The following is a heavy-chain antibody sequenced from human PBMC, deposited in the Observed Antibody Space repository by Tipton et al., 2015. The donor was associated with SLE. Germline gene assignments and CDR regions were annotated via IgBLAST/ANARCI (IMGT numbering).Heavy chain of an antibody. J-gene: IGHJ4*02. CDR1: GFTFSSYE. D-gene: IGHD6-19*01. CDR3: AKQMAFEWLLGVYFDY. Sequence: AYGFTFSSYEMTWVRQAPGKGLEWVSYISSSGSTIYYADSVKGRFTISRDNAKKSRYLQMNSLRAEDTAVYYCAKQMAFEWLLGVYFDYWGQGTLVTVSS. CDR2: ISSSGSTI. V-gene: IGHV3-48*03.